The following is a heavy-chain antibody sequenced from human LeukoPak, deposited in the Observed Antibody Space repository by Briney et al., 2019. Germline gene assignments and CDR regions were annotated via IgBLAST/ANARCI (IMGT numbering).Heavy chain of an antibody. CDR2: ISSSGSTI. J-gene: IGHJ3*02. V-gene: IGHV3-48*03. CDR1: GFTFSSYE. Sequence: GGSLRLSCAASGFTFSSYEMNWVRQAPGKGLEWVSYISSSGSTIYYADSVKGRFTISRDNAKNSLYLQMNSLRAEDTAVYYCARDRMGDDAFDIWGQGTMVTVSS. D-gene: IGHD1-26*01. CDR3: ARDRMGDDAFDI.